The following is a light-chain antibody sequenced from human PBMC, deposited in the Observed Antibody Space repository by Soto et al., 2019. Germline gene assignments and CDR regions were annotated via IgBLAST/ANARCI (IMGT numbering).Light chain of an antibody. Sequence: EIVLTQSPATLSLSPGERATLSYRASQTVSNYLIWYQHRPGQPPRLLIYDASNRATGIPARFSGSGSGTDFTLTISSLEPEDVGLYYCQHRGAWPITFGQGTRLEIK. CDR1: QTVSNY. V-gene: IGKV3-11*01. CDR2: DAS. CDR3: QHRGAWPIT. J-gene: IGKJ5*01.